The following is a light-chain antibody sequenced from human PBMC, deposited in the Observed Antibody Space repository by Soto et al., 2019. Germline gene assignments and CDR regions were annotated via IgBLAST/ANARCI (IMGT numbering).Light chain of an antibody. J-gene: IGLJ2*01. Sequence: QSALTQPPSASGTPGQRVTISCSGRSSNIGSNTVNWYQQLPGTAPKLLIFSNNQRPSGVPDRFSGSKSGTSASLAISGLQPEDEADYYCATWDDSLTALVFGGGTKLTVL. V-gene: IGLV1-44*01. CDR2: SNN. CDR1: SSNIGSNT. CDR3: ATWDDSLTALV.